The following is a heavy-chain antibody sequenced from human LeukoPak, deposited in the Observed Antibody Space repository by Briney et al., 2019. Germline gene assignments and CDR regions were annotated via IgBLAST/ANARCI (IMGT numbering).Heavy chain of an antibody. Sequence: GGSLRLSCAASGFTSSTYAMSWVRQAPGKGLEWVSAISGSDGSTYYADSVKGRFTISRDNSKNTLYLLMNSLRAEDTAVYYCAKGSGGSCHSATDYWGQGTLVTVSS. CDR3: AKGSGGSCHSATDY. D-gene: IGHD2-15*01. CDR2: ISGSDGST. J-gene: IGHJ4*02. V-gene: IGHV3-23*01. CDR1: GFTSSTYA.